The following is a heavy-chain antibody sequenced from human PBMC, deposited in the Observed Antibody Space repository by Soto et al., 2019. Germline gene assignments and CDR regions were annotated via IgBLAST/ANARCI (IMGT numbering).Heavy chain of an antibody. V-gene: IGHV4-34*01. CDR2: INDSGST. D-gene: IGHD3-22*01. CDR3: ARGVDNTYCDDSSGYTAFEI. Sequence: QVQLQQRGAGLLKPSETLSLTCAVYGGSFSGYYWSWIRQPPGKGLEWIGEINDSGSTNYNPSLKSRVTIAVDRSKNQFSMKLSSVTAADTAVYYCARGVDNTYCDDSSGYTAFEIWGQGSMVTVSS. CDR1: GGSFSGYY. J-gene: IGHJ3*02.